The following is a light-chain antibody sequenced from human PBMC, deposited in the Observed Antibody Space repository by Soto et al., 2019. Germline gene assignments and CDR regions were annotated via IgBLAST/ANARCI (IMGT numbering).Light chain of an antibody. Sequence: DIVMTQSPATLSVSPGERLALSCRASQSVSSNLAWYQQKPGQAPRLLIFGASTRATGIPARFSGSGSGTEFTLTISSLQSEDFAVYYCRQYNKWPPITFGQGTRLEIK. V-gene: IGKV3-15*01. CDR3: RQYNKWPPIT. CDR2: GAS. J-gene: IGKJ5*01. CDR1: QSVSSN.